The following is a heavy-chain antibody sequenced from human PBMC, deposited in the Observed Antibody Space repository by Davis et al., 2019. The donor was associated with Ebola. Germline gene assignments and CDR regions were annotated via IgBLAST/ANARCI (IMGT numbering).Heavy chain of an antibody. CDR1: GYTFTSYY. D-gene: IGHD5-18*01. J-gene: IGHJ6*02. CDR2: IIPIFGTA. CDR3: ARDGTAMVKHGMDV. V-gene: IGHV1-69*13. Sequence: SVKVSCKASGYTFTSYYMHWVRQAPGQGLEWMGGIIPIFGTANYAQKFQGRVTITADESTSTAYMELNSLRSEDTAVYYCARDGTAMVKHGMDVWGQGTTVTVSS.